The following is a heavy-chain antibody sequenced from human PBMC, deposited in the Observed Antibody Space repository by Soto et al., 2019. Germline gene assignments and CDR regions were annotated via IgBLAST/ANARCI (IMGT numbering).Heavy chain of an antibody. J-gene: IGHJ3*02. CDR1: GFTFSSYG. CDR3: ARDTIQLLPPGAFDI. D-gene: IGHD2-2*01. CDR2: IWYDGSNK. Sequence: GGSLRLSCAASGFTFSSYGMHWVRQAPGKGLEWVAVIWYDGSNKYYADSVKGRFTISRDNSKNTLYLQMNSLRAEDTAVYYCARDTIQLLPPGAFDIWGQGTMVTVSS. V-gene: IGHV3-33*01.